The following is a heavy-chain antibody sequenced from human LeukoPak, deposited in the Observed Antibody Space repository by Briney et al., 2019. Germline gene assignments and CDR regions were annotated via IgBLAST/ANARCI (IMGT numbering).Heavy chain of an antibody. J-gene: IGHJ5*02. V-gene: IGHV3-21*01. CDR1: GFTFSSFS. D-gene: IGHD4-23*01. Sequence: GGSLRLSCAASGFTFSSFSMSWVRQAPGEGLEWVSSISSSGSFIYYADSVKGRFTISRDNAKNTLSLQMDSLRAEDTAVYYCAGELVTGSWGQGTLVTVSS. CDR3: AGELVTGS. CDR2: ISSSGSFI.